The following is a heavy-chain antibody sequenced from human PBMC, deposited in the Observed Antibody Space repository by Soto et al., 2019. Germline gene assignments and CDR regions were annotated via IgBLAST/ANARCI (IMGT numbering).Heavy chain of an antibody. J-gene: IGHJ6*02. V-gene: IGHV3-30-3*01. CDR1: GFTFSSYA. CDR3: AREIFERRGVIAAAGYYYYYGMDV. CDR2: ISYDGSNK. Sequence: GGSLRLSCAASGFTFSSYAMHWVRQAPGKGLEWVAVISYDGSNKYYADSVKGRFTISRDNSKNTLYLQMNGLRARDTAVYYCAREIFERRGVIAAAGYYYYYGMDVWGQGTTVTVSS. D-gene: IGHD6-13*01.